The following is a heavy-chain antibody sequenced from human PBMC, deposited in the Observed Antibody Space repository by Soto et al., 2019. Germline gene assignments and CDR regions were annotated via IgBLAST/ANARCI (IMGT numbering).Heavy chain of an antibody. Sequence: QVQLVQSGAEVKKPGSSVKDSCKASGDTFSSYAINWVRQAPGQGLEWMGGITPMFGTANYAQKFKGRVTITAGESTSTVYMELSSLRSEDTAVYYCARVGPAHYYDSSGYYSPLDYWGQGTLVTVSS. J-gene: IGHJ4*02. CDR3: ARVGPAHYYDSSGYYSPLDY. D-gene: IGHD3-22*01. CDR2: ITPMFGTA. CDR1: GDTFSSYA. V-gene: IGHV1-69*01.